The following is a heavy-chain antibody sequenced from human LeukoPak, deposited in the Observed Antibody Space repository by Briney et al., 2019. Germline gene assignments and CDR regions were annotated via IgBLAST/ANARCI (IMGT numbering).Heavy chain of an antibody. CDR3: ARGRGTTMVRGVITNYFYL. Sequence: ASVKVSFTTSGYTFTAHNIHWVRQAPGHGLEWMGWIDPNSGGTNYAQKFLGSVTMTGDTSINTAFMEIRRLRSDDTAIYYCARGRGTTMVRGVITNYFYLWGRGSLVTVSS. D-gene: IGHD3-10*01. CDR2: IDPNSGGT. J-gene: IGHJ2*01. CDR1: GYTFTAHN. V-gene: IGHV1-2*02.